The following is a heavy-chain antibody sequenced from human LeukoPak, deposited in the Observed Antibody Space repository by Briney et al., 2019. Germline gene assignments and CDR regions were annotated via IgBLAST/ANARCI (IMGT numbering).Heavy chain of an antibody. CDR1: GFTFSDYY. CDR2: ISSSGSTI. CDR3: ARGYDSSCYRDYFDY. V-gene: IGHV3-11*04. D-gene: IGHD3-22*01. Sequence: GGSLRLSCAASGFTFSDYYMSWIRQAPGKGLEWVSYISSSGSTIYYADSVKGRFSISRDNAKNSLYLQMNSLRAEDTAVYYCARGYDSSCYRDYFDYWGQGTLVTVSS. J-gene: IGHJ4*02.